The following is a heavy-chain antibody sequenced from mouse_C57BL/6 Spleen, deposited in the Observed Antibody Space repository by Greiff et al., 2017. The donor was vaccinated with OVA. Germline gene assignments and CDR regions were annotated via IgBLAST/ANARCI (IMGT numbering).Heavy chain of an antibody. Sequence: EVNLVESGGGLVQPGGSLSLSSAASGFTFTDYYMSWVRQPPGKALEWLGFIRNKANGYTTEYSASVKGRFTISRDNSQSILYLQMNALRAEDSATYYCARPYYYGSSLHWYFDVWGTGTTVTVSS. D-gene: IGHD1-1*01. CDR1: GFTFTDYY. J-gene: IGHJ1*03. CDR3: ARPYYYGSSLHWYFDV. V-gene: IGHV7-3*01. CDR2: IRNKANGYTT.